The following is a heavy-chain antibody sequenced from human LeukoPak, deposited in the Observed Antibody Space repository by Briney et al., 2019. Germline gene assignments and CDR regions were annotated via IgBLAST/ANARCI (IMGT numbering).Heavy chain of an antibody. Sequence: GGSLRLSCAASGFTFSSYGMSWVRQAPGKGLEWVSAISGSGGSTYYADSVKGRFTISRDNSKNTLYLQMNSLRAEDTAVYYCAKWDTYYDSSGYYFYWGQGTLVTVSS. CDR1: GFTFSSYG. CDR2: ISGSGGST. J-gene: IGHJ4*02. V-gene: IGHV3-23*01. CDR3: AKWDTYYDSSGYYFY. D-gene: IGHD3-22*01.